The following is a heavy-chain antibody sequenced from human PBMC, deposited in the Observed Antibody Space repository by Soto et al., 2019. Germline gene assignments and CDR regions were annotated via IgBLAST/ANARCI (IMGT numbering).Heavy chain of an antibody. CDR3: ARVLQPPYGSGWRSVYGECEL. D-gene: IGHD6-19*01. Sequence: QVQLVQSGAEVKKPGSSVKVSCKASGGTFNSYALTWVRQAPGHGLEWMGGIIPIFRSTNYAQKFQGRVTITANSPTGTAYMELSSLRSDHTAVYYCARVLQPPYGSGWRSVYGECELWGRGTLVTVSS. J-gene: IGHJ2*01. CDR1: GGTFNSYA. CDR2: IIPIFRST. V-gene: IGHV1-69*06.